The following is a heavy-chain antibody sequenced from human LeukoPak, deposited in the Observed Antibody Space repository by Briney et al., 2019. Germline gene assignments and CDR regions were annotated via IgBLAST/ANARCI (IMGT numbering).Heavy chain of an antibody. Sequence: GGSLRLSCAASGFTFSSYAMSWVRQAPGKGLEWVSAISGSGENTYYADSVKGRFTISRDNAKNTLYLQMNSLRAEDTAVYYCARGKYMDVWGKGTTVTISS. V-gene: IGHV3-23*01. CDR3: ARGKYMDV. J-gene: IGHJ6*03. CDR2: ISGSGENT. CDR1: GFTFSSYA.